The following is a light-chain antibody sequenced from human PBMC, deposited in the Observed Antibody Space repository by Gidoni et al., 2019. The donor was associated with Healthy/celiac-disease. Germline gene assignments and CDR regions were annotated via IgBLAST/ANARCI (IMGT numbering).Light chain of an antibody. CDR1: QDISNY. CDR3: QHSWT. J-gene: IGKJ1*01. V-gene: IGKV1-33*01. CDR2: DAS. Sequence: DIQMTQSPSSLSASVGDRVTITCQASQDISNYLNWYQQKPGKAPKLLIYDASNLETGVPSRFSGSGSGTDFTFTISRLQPEDIATYYCQHSWTFGQGTKVEIK.